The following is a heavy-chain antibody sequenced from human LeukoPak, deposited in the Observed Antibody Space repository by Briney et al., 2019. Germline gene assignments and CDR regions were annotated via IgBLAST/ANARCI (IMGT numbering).Heavy chain of an antibody. Sequence: GGSLRLSCAASGFTVSSNYMSWVRQAPGKGLEWVSVIYSGGSTYYADSVKGRLTISIDNSKNTMYLEMNSLRRDDTAVYYCARGKGAGSSSYRRKMGEYYFYMDVWGKGTTVTVSS. D-gene: IGHD2-2*01. CDR2: IYSGGST. J-gene: IGHJ6*03. CDR1: GFTVSSNY. CDR3: ARGKGAGSSSYRRKMGEYYFYMDV. V-gene: IGHV3-53*05.